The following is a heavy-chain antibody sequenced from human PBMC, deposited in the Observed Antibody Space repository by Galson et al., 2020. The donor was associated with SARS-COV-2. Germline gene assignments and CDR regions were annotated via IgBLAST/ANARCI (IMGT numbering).Heavy chain of an antibody. CDR3: AGRVAGAGSLHI. CDR1: GDSVSSNSAA. Sequence: SQTLSLTCAISGDSVSSNSAAWNWIRQSPSRGLEWLGRTYYRSQWSTDYAVSVKSRITINPDTSKNQFSLQLNSVTPEDTAIYYCAGRVAGAGSLHIWGQGTMVIVAS. CDR2: TYYRSQWST. J-gene: IGHJ3*02. D-gene: IGHD6-13*01. V-gene: IGHV6-1*01.